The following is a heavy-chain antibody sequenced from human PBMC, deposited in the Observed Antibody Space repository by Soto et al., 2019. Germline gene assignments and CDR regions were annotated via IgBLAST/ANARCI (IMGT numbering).Heavy chain of an antibody. Sequence: GESLKISCKGSGYSFTSYWISWVRQMPGKGLEWMGRIDPSDSYTNYSPSFQGHVTISADKSISTAYLQWSSLKASDTAMYYCARSDVVVVAATGFGYYYYGMDVWGQGTTVTVSS. CDR2: IDPSDSYT. J-gene: IGHJ6*02. CDR3: ARSDVVVVAATGFGYYYYGMDV. CDR1: GYSFTSYW. V-gene: IGHV5-10-1*01. D-gene: IGHD2-15*01.